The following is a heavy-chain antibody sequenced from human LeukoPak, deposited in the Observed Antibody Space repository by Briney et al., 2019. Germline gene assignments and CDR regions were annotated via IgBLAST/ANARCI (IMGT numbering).Heavy chain of an antibody. CDR3: AKDGGYYYGMDV. J-gene: IGHJ6*02. CDR1: GFTFSSYG. CDR2: IWYDGSNK. V-gene: IGHV3-33*06. Sequence: GGSLRLSCAASGFTFSSYGMHWVRQAPGKGLEWVAVIWYDGSNKYYADSVKGRFTISRDNSKNTLYLQMNSLRAEDTAVYYCAKDGGYYYGMDVWGQGTTVTVSS.